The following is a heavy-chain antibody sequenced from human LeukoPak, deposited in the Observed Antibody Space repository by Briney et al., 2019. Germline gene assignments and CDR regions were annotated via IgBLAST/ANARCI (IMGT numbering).Heavy chain of an antibody. D-gene: IGHD3-10*01. J-gene: IGHJ5*02. Sequence: SETLSLTCTVSGGSISSYYWSWIRQPPGKGLEWIGYIYYSGSTNYNPSLKSRVTISVDTSKNQFSLKLSSVTAADTAVYYCATLPPGEYNWFDPWGQGTLVTVSS. CDR3: ATLPPGEYNWFDP. V-gene: IGHV4-59*01. CDR2: IYYSGST. CDR1: GGSISSYY.